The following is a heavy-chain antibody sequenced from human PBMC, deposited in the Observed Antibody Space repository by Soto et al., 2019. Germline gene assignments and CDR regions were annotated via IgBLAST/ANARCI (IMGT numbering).Heavy chain of an antibody. Sequence: EVQLVESGGGLVQPGRSLRLSCAASGFTFDDYAMHWVRQAPGKGLEWVSGIRWNSGNIGYADSVKGRFTISRDSAKNSLSLKMNSLRAEDTAFYYGEKALRKGDAKGVIGYWGRGTLFTVSS. J-gene: IGHJ4*02. CDR2: IRWNSGNI. D-gene: IGHD1-26*01. CDR3: EKALRKGDAKGVIGY. V-gene: IGHV3-9*01. CDR1: GFTFDDYA.